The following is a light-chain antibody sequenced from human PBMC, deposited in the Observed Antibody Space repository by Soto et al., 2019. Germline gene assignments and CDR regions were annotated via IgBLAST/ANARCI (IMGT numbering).Light chain of an antibody. Sequence: QSVLTQPASVSGSPGQSITISCTGTSSDVGGYNYVCWYQQHPGKAPKLIIYDVTNRPSGVSNRFSGSKSGNTASLSISGLQAEDEADYYCSSYTSSSTVIFGGGTKLTVL. J-gene: IGLJ2*01. V-gene: IGLV2-14*03. CDR3: SSYTSSSTVI. CDR2: DVT. CDR1: SSDVGGYNY.